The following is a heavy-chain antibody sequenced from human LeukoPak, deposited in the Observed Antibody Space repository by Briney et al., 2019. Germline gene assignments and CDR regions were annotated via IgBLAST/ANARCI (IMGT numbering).Heavy chain of an antibody. J-gene: IGHJ4*02. V-gene: IGHV3-66*01. D-gene: IGHD6-13*01. CDR1: GFTVSSNY. CDR2: IYSGGST. Sequence: GGSLRLSCAASGFTVSSNYMGWVRQAPGKGLEWVSVIYSGGSTYYADSVKGRFTISRDNSKNTLYLQMNSLRAEDTAVYYCARGIAAAGSFDYWGQGTLVTVSS. CDR3: ARGIAAAGSFDY.